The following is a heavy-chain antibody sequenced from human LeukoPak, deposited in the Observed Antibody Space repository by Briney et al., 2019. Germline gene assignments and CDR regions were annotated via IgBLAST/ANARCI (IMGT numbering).Heavy chain of an antibody. CDR2: IYSGGST. CDR1: GFTVSSNY. CDR3: VSRQQRGGAYDY. D-gene: IGHD6-13*01. Sequence: PGGSLRLSCAASGFTVSSNYMSWVRQAPGEGLEWVSVIYSGGSTYYADSVKGRFTISRDNSMNTLYLQMNSLRAEDTAVYYCVSRQQRGGAYDYWGQGTLVTVSS. V-gene: IGHV3-66*01. J-gene: IGHJ4*02.